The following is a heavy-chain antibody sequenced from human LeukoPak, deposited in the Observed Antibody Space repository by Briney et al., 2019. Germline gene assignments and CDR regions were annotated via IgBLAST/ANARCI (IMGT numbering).Heavy chain of an antibody. D-gene: IGHD4-17*01. Sequence: GASVKVSCKASGYTLTSYGISWVRQAPGQGLEWMGWISAYNGNTNYAQKLQGRVTMTTDTSTSTAYMELRSLRSDDTAVYYCARDRATTVTTWAEIDYWGQGTLDTVSS. J-gene: IGHJ4*02. V-gene: IGHV1-18*01. CDR3: ARDRATTVTTWAEIDY. CDR2: ISAYNGNT. CDR1: GYTLTSYG.